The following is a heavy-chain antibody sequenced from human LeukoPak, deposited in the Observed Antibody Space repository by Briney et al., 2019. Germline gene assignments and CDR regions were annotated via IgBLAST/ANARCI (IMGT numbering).Heavy chain of an antibody. J-gene: IGHJ5*02. D-gene: IGHD3-10*01. CDR3: AKDRGTMVRGINWFDP. V-gene: IGHV3-23*01. CDR1: GFTFSSYV. CDR2: VSGSGDST. Sequence: GGSLRLSCAASGFTFSSYVMIWVRQAPGKGLEWVSGVSGSGDSTYYADSVKGRFTISRDNSKNTLYLQMNSLRAEDTAVYYCAKDRGTMVRGINWFDPWGQGTLVTVSS.